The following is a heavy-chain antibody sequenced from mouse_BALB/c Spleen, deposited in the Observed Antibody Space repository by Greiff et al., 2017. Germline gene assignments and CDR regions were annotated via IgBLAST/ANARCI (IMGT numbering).Heavy chain of an antibody. J-gene: IGHJ4*01. CDR2: ISYSGST. D-gene: IGHD2-14*01. Sequence: VQLQQSGPGLVKPSQSLSLTCTVTGYSITSDYAWNWIRQFPGNKLEWMGYISYSGSTSYNPSLKSRISITRDTSRNQLFLQLNSVTTEDTATYYCARRGYDGKGNYAMDYWGQGASVTVSS. CDR3: ARRGYDGKGNYAMDY. CDR1: GYSITSDYA. V-gene: IGHV3-2*02.